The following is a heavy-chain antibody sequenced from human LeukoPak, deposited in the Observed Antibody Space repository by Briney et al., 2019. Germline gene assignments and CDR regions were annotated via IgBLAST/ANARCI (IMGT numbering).Heavy chain of an antibody. Sequence: PGGSLRLSCAASGFTFSSYWMHRVRQAPGKGLEWVSGISPSGDATFYADSVKGRFTISRDNAKNSLYLQMNSLRAEDTAVYYCARDLMARFDYWGQGTLVTVSS. V-gene: IGHV3-21*01. CDR1: GFTFSSYW. CDR3: ARDLMARFDY. J-gene: IGHJ4*02. CDR2: ISPSGDAT. D-gene: IGHD5-24*01.